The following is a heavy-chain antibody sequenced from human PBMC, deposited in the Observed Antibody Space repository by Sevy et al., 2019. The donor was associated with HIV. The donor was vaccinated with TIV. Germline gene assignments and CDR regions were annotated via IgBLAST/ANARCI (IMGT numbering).Heavy chain of an antibody. J-gene: IGHJ3*02. CDR1: GFTFSSYS. D-gene: IGHD1-26*01. Sequence: GSLRLSCTASGFTFSSYSMNWVRQAPGKGLEWVSYIKSSSTTIYYADSVKGRFTISRDNAKNSLYLQMNSLRDEDTAVYYCARDVVGAALDAFDIWGQGTMVTVSS. CDR2: IKSSSTTI. V-gene: IGHV3-48*02. CDR3: ARDVVGAALDAFDI.